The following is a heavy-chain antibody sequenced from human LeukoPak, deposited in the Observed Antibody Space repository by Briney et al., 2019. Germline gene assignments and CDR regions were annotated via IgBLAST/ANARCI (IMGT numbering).Heavy chain of an antibody. V-gene: IGHV4-34*01. J-gene: IGHJ4*02. CDR3: ARGPLSGDPYRS. D-gene: IGHD1-14*01. Sequence: PSETLSLTCAVYGGSFSGYYWSWIRQPPGKGLEWIGEINHSRSTNYNPSLKSRVTISVDTSKNQFSLKLSSVTAADTAVYYCARGPLSGDPYRSWGQGTLVTVSS. CDR1: GGSFSGYY. CDR2: INHSRST.